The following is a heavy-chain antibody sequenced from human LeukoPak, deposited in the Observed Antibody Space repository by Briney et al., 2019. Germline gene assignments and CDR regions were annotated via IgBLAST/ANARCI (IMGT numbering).Heavy chain of an antibody. J-gene: IGHJ3*02. CDR3: AGGYSYGYDAFDI. Sequence: GGSLRLSCAASGFTFSSYWMHWVRHAPGKGLVWVSRINSDGSSTSYADSVKGRFTISRDNAKNTLYLQMNSLRAEDTAVYYCAGGYSYGYDAFDIWGQGTMVTVSS. V-gene: IGHV3-74*01. CDR2: INSDGSST. D-gene: IGHD5-18*01. CDR1: GFTFSSYW.